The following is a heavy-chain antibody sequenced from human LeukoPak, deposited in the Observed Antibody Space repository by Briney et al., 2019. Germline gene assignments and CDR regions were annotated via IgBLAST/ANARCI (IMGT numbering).Heavy chain of an antibody. CDR1: GGSISSYY. D-gene: IGHD4-17*01. CDR3: ARVVGDYDKWFDP. V-gene: IGHV4-59*01. CDR2: IDYSGST. J-gene: IGHJ5*02. Sequence: SETLSLTCTVSGGSISSYYWSWIRQPPGKGLEWIGYIDYSGSTNYNPSLKSRVTISVDTSKNQFSLKLSSVTAADTAVYYCARVVGDYDKWFDPWGQGTLVTVSS.